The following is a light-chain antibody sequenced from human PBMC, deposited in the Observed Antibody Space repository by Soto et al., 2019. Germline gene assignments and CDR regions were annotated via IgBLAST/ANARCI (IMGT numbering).Light chain of an antibody. CDR3: SSYVGSMV. Sequence: QSVLTQPPSASGSPGQSVTISCTGTSSDFGGYNYVPWYQQHPGKAPKLVIYEVTKRPSGVPDRFSGSKSGNTASLTVSGLQAEDEADYYCSSYVGSMVFGGGTKLTVL. J-gene: IGLJ2*01. V-gene: IGLV2-8*01. CDR1: SSDFGGYNY. CDR2: EVT.